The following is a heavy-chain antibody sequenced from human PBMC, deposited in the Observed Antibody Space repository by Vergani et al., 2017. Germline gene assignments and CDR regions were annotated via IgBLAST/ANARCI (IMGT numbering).Heavy chain of an antibody. D-gene: IGHD6-13*01. V-gene: IGHV4-31*03. CDR1: GGSISSGGYY. CDR3: ARVHSLATYSSSWSFWFDP. Sequence: QVQLQESCPGLVKPSQTLSLTCTVSGGSISSGGYYLSWIRQHPGTGLEWIGYIYYSGSTYYNPSLKSRVTISVDTSKNQFSLKLRSVTAADAAVYYCARVHSLATYSSSWSFWFDPWGQGILVTVSS. CDR2: IYYSGST. J-gene: IGHJ5*02.